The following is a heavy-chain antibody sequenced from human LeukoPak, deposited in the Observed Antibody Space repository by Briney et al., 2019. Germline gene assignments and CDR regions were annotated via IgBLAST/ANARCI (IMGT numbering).Heavy chain of an antibody. CDR1: GFTFSDYY. D-gene: IGHD2-2*01. Sequence: PGGSLRLSCAASGFTFSDYYMSWIRQAPGKGLEWVSYISSSSSYTNYADSVKGRFTISRDNAKNSLYLQMNSLRAEDTAVYYCARAPDCSSTSCYYYYGMDVWGKWTTVTVSS. CDR2: ISSSSSYT. V-gene: IGHV3-11*06. CDR3: ARAPDCSSTSCYYYYGMDV. J-gene: IGHJ6*04.